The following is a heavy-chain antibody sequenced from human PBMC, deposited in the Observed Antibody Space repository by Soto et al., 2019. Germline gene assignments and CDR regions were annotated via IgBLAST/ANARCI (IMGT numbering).Heavy chain of an antibody. CDR3: ASLKFTYFDC. Sequence: PSETLSLTCTVSGGSIRGYYWSWIRQPAGKGLEWIGRIYASGSTNYNPSPKSRVTMSLDTSKNQFSLKLSSMTAADTAVYYCASLKFTYFDCWGQGTLVTVSS. CDR1: GGSIRGYY. CDR2: IYASGST. J-gene: IGHJ4*02. D-gene: IGHD3-16*01. V-gene: IGHV4-4*07.